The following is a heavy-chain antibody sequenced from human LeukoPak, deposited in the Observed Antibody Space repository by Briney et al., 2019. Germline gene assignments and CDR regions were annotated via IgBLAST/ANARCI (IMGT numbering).Heavy chain of an antibody. D-gene: IGHD2-2*01. Sequence: SETLSLTCTVSGGSISSYYWSWIRQPPGKGLEWIGYIYYSGSTNYNPSLKSRVTISVDTSKNRFSLKLSSVTAADTAVYYCAAVSSTSSEYFQHWGQGTLVTVSS. CDR3: AAVSSTSSEYFQH. J-gene: IGHJ1*01. CDR2: IYYSGST. V-gene: IGHV4-59*08. CDR1: GGSISSYY.